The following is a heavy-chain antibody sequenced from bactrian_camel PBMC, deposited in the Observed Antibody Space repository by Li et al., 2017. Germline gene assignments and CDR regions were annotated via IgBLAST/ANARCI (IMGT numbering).Heavy chain of an antibody. J-gene: IGHJ4*01. Sequence: VQLVESGGGSVQAGGSLRLSCAFSGYTYTAGCVGWFRQAPGKEREGVAVIYTATYPGDSRAYYADSVKGRFNISHDNDKNTVYLQMNSQKPEDTAMYYCAADIACDGSWLGSIWGQGTQVTVS. V-gene: IGHV3S66*01. CDR2: TATYPGDSRA. D-gene: IGHD2*01. CDR1: GYTYTAGC. CDR3: AADIACDGSWLGSI.